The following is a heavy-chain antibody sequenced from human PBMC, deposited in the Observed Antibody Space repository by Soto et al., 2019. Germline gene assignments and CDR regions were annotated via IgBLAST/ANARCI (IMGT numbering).Heavy chain of an antibody. CDR1: GFTVSSNY. CDR3: AGAHSLDY. J-gene: IGHJ4*02. D-gene: IGHD4-4*01. Sequence: EVQLVESGGGLIQPGGSLRLSCAASGFTVSSNYMSWVRQAPGKGLEWVSVIYAGGGTYYADSVKGRFIISRDNSKNTLYLQMNSLRVEDTAVYYCAGAHSLDYWGQGTLVTVSS. CDR2: IYAGGGT. V-gene: IGHV3-53*01.